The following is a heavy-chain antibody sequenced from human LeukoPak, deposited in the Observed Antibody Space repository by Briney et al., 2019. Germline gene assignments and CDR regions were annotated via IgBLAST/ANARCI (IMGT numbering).Heavy chain of an antibody. J-gene: IGHJ3*02. D-gene: IGHD6-19*01. Sequence: GGSLRLSCAASGFTFSSYAMHWVRQAPGKGLEWVAVISYDGSNKYYADSVKGRFTISRDNSKNTLYLQMNSLRAEDTAVYYCASLSVAHDAFDIWGQGTMVTVSS. CDR2: ISYDGSNK. CDR1: GFTFSSYA. V-gene: IGHV3-30*14. CDR3: ASLSVAHDAFDI.